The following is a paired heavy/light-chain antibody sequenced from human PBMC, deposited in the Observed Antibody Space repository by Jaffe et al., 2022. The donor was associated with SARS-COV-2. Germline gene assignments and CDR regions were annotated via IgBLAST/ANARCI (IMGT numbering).Heavy chain of an antibody. V-gene: IGHV4-30-4*01. CDR1: GDSISSGDHY. CDR2: IHSSGST. D-gene: IGHD6-13*01. J-gene: IGHJ4*02. CDR3: AREGYASSWAPRRPLYD. Sequence: QVQLQESGPGLVKPSQTLSLTCVVSGDSISSGDHYWSWIRQPPGKGLEWIGYIHSSGSTYYNPSLKSRITISVDTSKSQFSLRLTSVTAADTALYYCAREGYASSWAPRRPLYDWGQGTLVTVSS.
Light chain of an antibody. CDR3: HQYGTSPRT. J-gene: IGKJ2*01. V-gene: IGKV3-20*01. CDR1: QSVSSSF. CDR2: GAS. Sequence: DIVLTQSPGTLSLSPGERATLSCTASQSVSSSFLAWYQQRPGQAPRLLIYGASSRATGIPDRFSGSGSGTDFTLTISRLEPEDFAVYYCHQYGTSPRTFGQGTKLEIK.